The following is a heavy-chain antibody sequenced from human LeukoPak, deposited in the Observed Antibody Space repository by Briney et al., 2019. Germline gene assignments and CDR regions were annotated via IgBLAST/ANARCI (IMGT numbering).Heavy chain of an antibody. D-gene: IGHD4-17*01. CDR3: AKGSRHACDYWYYFDY. CDR2: IYSGGST. CDR1: GFTVSSNY. V-gene: IGHV3-53*01. J-gene: IGHJ4*02. Sequence: PGGSLRLSCAASGFTVSSNYMSWVRQAPGKGLEWVSVIYSGGSTYYADSVKGRFTISRDNSKNTLYLQMNSLRAEDTAVYYCAKGSRHACDYWYYFDYWGQGSLVTVSS.